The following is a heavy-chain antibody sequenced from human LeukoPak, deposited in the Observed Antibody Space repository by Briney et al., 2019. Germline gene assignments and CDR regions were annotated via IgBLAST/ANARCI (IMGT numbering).Heavy chain of an antibody. D-gene: IGHD3-22*01. V-gene: IGHV4-34*01. J-gene: IGHJ4*02. Sequence: GSLRLSCAASGFTFSSYAMSWVRQPPGKGLEWIGEINHSGSTNYNPSLKSRVTISVDTSKNQFSLKLSSVTAADTAVYYCARYGGYGSSGYYYFDYWGQGTLVTVSS. CDR3: ARYGGYGSSGYYYFDY. CDR2: INHSGST. CDR1: GFTFSSYA.